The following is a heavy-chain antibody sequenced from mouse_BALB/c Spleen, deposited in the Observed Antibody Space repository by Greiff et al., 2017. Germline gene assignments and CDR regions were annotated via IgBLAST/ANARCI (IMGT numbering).Heavy chain of an antibody. CDR3: ARDPLYYYGFLY. Sequence: EVMLVESGGGLVQPGGSLKLSCAASGFTFSSYGMSWVRQTPDKRLELVATINSNGGSTYYPDSVKGRFTISRDNAKNTLYLQMSSLKSEDTAMYYCARDPLYYYGFLYWGQGTTLTVSS. J-gene: IGHJ2*01. CDR1: GFTFSSYG. V-gene: IGHV5-6-3*01. D-gene: IGHD1-1*01. CDR2: INSNGGST.